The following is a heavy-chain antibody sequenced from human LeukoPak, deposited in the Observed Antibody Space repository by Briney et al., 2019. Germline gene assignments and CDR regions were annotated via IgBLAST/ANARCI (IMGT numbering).Heavy chain of an antibody. D-gene: IGHD2-2*01. CDR3: ASAPAAQNWFDP. CDR1: GYTFTSYY. Sequence: GASVKVSCKASGYTFTSYYMHWVRQAPGQGLEWMGIINPSGGSTSYAQRFQGRVTMTRDTSTSTVYMELSSLRSEDTAVYYCASAPAAQNWFDPWGQGTLVTVSS. V-gene: IGHV1-46*01. CDR2: INPSGGST. J-gene: IGHJ5*02.